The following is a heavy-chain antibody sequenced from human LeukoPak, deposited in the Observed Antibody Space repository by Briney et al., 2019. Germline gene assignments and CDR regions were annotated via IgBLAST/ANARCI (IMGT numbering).Heavy chain of an antibody. CDR2: IIPIFGTA. CDR1: GYTLTGYY. D-gene: IGHD6-19*01. Sequence: ASVKVSCKASGYTLTGYYKHWVRQAPGQGLEWMGGIIPIFGTANYAQKFQGRVTIAADESTSTAYMELSSLRSEDTAVYYCARDSSGWYDGRYFDYWGQGTLVTVSS. CDR3: ARDSSGWYDGRYFDY. J-gene: IGHJ4*02. V-gene: IGHV1-69*13.